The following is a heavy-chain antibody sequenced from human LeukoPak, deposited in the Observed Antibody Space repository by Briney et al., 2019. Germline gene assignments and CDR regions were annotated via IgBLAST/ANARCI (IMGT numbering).Heavy chain of an antibody. CDR1: GYRFTNYW. V-gene: IGHV5-51*01. CDR3: PRRCSNNSLFE. J-gene: IGHJ4*02. Sequence: GESLKISCKGSGYRFTNYWIGWVRPLPRKGLEWMGIIYPGDSDTKYNPSFQGQITISADNSISTAYLQCNLLEASATGRYYCPRRCSNNSLFEWGQGTLVTVSS. D-gene: IGHD2-2*01. CDR2: IYPGDSDT.